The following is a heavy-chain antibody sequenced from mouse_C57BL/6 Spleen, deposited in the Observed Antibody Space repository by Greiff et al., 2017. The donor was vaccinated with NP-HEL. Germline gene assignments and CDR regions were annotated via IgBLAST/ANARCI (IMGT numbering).Heavy chain of an antibody. CDR3: ARRLLHYAMDY. Sequence: QVQLRQSGAELVKPGASVKLSCKASGYTFTSYWMHWVKQRPGQGLEWIGMIHPNSGSTNYNEKFKSKATLTVDKSSSTAYMQLSSLTSEDSAVYYCARRLLHYAMDYWGQGTSVTVSS. J-gene: IGHJ4*01. V-gene: IGHV1-64*01. CDR2: IHPNSGST. D-gene: IGHD2-3*01. CDR1: GYTFTSYW.